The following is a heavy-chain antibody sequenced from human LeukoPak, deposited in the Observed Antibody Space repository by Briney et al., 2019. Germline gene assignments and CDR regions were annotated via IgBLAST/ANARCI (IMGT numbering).Heavy chain of an antibody. CDR3: ARGVRGTSWGYYYGMDV. CDR2: IYYSGST. D-gene: IGHD2-2*01. CDR1: GGSISSYY. J-gene: IGHJ6*04. Sequence: SETLSLTCTVSGGSISSYYWSWIRQPPGKGLEWIGYIYYSGSTNYNPSLKSRVTISVDTSKNQFSLKLSSVTAADTAVYYCARGVRGTSWGYYYGMDVWGKGTTVTVSS. V-gene: IGHV4-59*01.